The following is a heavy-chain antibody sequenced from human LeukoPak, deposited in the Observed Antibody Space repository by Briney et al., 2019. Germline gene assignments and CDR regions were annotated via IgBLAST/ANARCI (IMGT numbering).Heavy chain of an antibody. Sequence: GGSLRLSCAASGFTFSSYSRNWVRQAPGKGLEWVSYISSSSSNIYYADSVKGRFTISRDNAKHSLYLQMNSLRAEDTAVYYCARDYYCSSTSCPFGMDVWGQGTTVTVSS. CDR2: ISSSSSNI. CDR1: GFTFSSYS. V-gene: IGHV3-48*01. CDR3: ARDYYCSSTSCPFGMDV. J-gene: IGHJ6*02. D-gene: IGHD2-2*01.